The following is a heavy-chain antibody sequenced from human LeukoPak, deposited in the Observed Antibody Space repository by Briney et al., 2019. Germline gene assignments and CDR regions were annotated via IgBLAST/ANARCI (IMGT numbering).Heavy chain of an antibody. CDR2: IIPIFGTA. Sequence: GASVKVSCKASGGTFSSYAISWVRQAPGQGLEWMGGIIPIFGTANYAQKFRGRVTITADKSTSTAYMELSSLRSEDTAVYYCAREVLLNYYYYYYMDVWGKGTTVTISS. CDR1: GGTFSSYA. D-gene: IGHD2-15*01. CDR3: AREVLLNYYYYYYMDV. V-gene: IGHV1-69*06. J-gene: IGHJ6*03.